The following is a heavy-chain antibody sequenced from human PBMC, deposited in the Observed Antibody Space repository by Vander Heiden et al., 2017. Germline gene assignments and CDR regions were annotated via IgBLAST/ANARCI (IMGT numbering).Heavy chain of an antibody. V-gene: IGHV3-48*03. CDR3: AREVAAAGISYGLDV. CDR1: GFTLSSYE. Sequence: EVQLVESGGGLVEPGGSLRLACGASGFTLSSYELNWVRQAPGKGLEWVSYISTSGSMIHYTDSVKGRFINSRDNAKNSLYLQMNSLRAEDTAVYYCAREVAAAGISYGLDVWGQGTTVTVSS. CDR2: ISTSGSMI. D-gene: IGHD6-13*01. J-gene: IGHJ6*02.